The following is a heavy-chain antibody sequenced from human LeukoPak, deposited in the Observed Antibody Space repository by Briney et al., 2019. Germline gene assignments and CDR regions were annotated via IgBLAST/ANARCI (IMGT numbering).Heavy chain of an antibody. Sequence: PSETLSLTCAVSGGSISSGGYSWSWIRQPPGKGLEWIGYIYHSGSTYYNPSLKSRVTISADRSKNQFSLKLSSVTAADTAVYYCARVANGGYFDYWGQGTLVTVSS. CDR2: IYHSGST. V-gene: IGHV4-30-2*01. CDR3: ARVANGGYFDY. J-gene: IGHJ4*02. CDR1: GGSISSGGYS.